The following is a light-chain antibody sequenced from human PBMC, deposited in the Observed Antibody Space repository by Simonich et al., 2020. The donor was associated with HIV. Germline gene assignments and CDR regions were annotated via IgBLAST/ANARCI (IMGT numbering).Light chain of an antibody. CDR3: QQYNNWPRT. CDR1: QSVSSSY. J-gene: IGKJ2*01. V-gene: IGKV3-15*01. CDR2: GAS. Sequence: EIVLTQSPGTLSLSPGERATLSCRASQSVSSSYLAWYQQKPGPAPRLLIYGASTRATSIPARFSGSASGTEFTLTISSLQSEDFAVYYCQQYNNWPRTFGQGTKLEIK.